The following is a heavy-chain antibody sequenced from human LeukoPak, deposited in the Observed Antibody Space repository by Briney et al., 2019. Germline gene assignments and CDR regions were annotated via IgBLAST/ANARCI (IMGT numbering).Heavy chain of an antibody. J-gene: IGHJ6*03. V-gene: IGHV3-21*01. Sequence: GGSLRLSCAASGFIFNTYSMNWVRQAPGKGLEWVSSISNSNDYIYYADSVKGRFTISRDNAKNSLYLQMNSLRAEDTAVYYCARVGSYESSGYPYYYYYYMDVWGKGTTVTVSS. CDR1: GFIFNTYS. D-gene: IGHD3-22*01. CDR2: ISNSNDYI. CDR3: ARVGSYESSGYPYYYYYYMDV.